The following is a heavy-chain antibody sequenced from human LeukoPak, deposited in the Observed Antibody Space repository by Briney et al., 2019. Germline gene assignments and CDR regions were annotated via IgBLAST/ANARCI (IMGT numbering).Heavy chain of an antibody. D-gene: IGHD5-18*01. CDR1: GDSISTYY. Sequence: SETLSLTCTVSGDSISTYYWSWIRQPPGRGLEWIGYIHYSGSTNYNPSLKSRVTISVDTSRNHFSLKLRSVTAADTAVYYCARRRGRSFGFDHWDQGTLVTVSS. CDR3: ARRRGRSFGFDH. J-gene: IGHJ4*02. V-gene: IGHV4-59*01. CDR2: IHYSGST.